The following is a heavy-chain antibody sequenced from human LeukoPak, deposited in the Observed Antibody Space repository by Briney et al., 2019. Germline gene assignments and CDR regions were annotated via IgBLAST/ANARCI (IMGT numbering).Heavy chain of an antibody. CDR2: ISGSGGST. V-gene: IGHV3-23*01. CDR1: GFTFSSYA. J-gene: IGHJ4*02. D-gene: IGHD1-26*01. CDR3: AKDRSMYSGGGGYFDY. Sequence: GGSLRLSCAASGFTFSSYAMSWVRQAPGKGLEWVSAISGSGGSTYYADSVKGRFTISRDNSKNTLYLQMNSLRADDTAVYYCAKDRSMYSGGGGYFDYWGQGTLVTVSS.